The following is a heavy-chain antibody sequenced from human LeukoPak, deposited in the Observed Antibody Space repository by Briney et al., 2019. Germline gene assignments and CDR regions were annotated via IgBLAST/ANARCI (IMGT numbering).Heavy chain of an antibody. CDR1: GFTFSNSA. D-gene: IGHD1-26*01. Sequence: SVKVSCKASGFTFSNSAVQWVRQARGQRLEWIGWTVVGSGNANYAQKFQERGTIARDVSTNTAYMELSSLRSEDTAIYNCAADIVGSQLHWGQGTVVTVSS. J-gene: IGHJ4*02. CDR2: TVVGSGNA. V-gene: IGHV1-58*01. CDR3: AADIVGSQLH.